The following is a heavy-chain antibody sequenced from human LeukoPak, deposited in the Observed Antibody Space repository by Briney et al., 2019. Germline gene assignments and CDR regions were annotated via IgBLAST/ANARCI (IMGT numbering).Heavy chain of an antibody. CDR1: GYTFTGYY. CDR2: INPNSGGT. D-gene: IGHD6-13*01. Sequence: GASVKVSCKASGYTFTGYYMHWVRQAPGQGLEWMGRINPNSGGTNYAQKFQGRVTMTRDTSISTAYMELSRLRSDDTAVYYRASSVVSSSWNFDYWGQGTLVTVSS. V-gene: IGHV1-2*06. J-gene: IGHJ4*02. CDR3: ASSVVSSSWNFDY.